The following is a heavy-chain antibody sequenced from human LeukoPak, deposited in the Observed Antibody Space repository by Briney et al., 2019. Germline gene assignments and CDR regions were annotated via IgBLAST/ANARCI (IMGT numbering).Heavy chain of an antibody. V-gene: IGHV3-21*01. Sequence: GGSLRLSCATSGFTFSSFTMNWVRQAPGKGLEWVSSISSSSSYIYYADSVKGRFTISRDNAKNSLYLQMNSLRAEDTAVYYCARAGGDGYNPNTYWGQGTLVTVSS. CDR2: ISSSSSYI. CDR1: GFTFSSFT. CDR3: ARAGGDGYNPNTY. J-gene: IGHJ4*02. D-gene: IGHD5-24*01.